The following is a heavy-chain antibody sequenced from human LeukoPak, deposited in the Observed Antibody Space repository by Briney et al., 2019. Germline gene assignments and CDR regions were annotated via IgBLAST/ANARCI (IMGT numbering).Heavy chain of an antibody. CDR2: IKQDGSEK. CDR3: AKGSSREGYSY. Sequence: PGGSLRLSCAASGFTFSSYWMSWVRQAPGKGLEWVANIKQDGSEKYYVDSVKGRFTISRDNSKNTLYLQMNSLRAEDTAVYYCAKGSSREGYSYWGQGTLVTVSS. D-gene: IGHD5-24*01. J-gene: IGHJ4*02. V-gene: IGHV3-7*03. CDR1: GFTFSSYW.